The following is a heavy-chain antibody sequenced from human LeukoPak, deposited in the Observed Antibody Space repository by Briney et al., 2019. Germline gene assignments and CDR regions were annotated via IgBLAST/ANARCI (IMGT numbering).Heavy chain of an antibody. V-gene: IGHV3-74*01. CDR3: ATDNRDY. Sequence: WGSLRLSCAASGFTFSSYWMHWVRQAPGKGRVWVSRINSDGSSTSYADPVKGRFTISRDNTKNNLYLQMNRLRAKATDLCDSATDNRDYWGEGTLVTVSS. CDR2: INSDGSST. J-gene: IGHJ4*02. CDR1: GFTFSSYW.